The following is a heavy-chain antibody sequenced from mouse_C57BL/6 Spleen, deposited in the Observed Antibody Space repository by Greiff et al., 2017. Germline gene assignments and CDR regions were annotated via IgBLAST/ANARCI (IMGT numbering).Heavy chain of an antibody. CDR1: GYSFTGYY. J-gene: IGHJ4*01. V-gene: IGHV1-42*01. D-gene: IGHD2-3*01. Sequence: VQLKQSGPELVKPGASVKISCKASGYSFTGYYMNWVKQSPEKSLEWIGEINPSTGGTTYNQKFKAKATLTVDKSSSTAYMQLKSLTSEDSAVYYCARWLLLGDYAMDYWGQGTSVTVSS. CDR3: ARWLLLGDYAMDY. CDR2: INPSTGGT.